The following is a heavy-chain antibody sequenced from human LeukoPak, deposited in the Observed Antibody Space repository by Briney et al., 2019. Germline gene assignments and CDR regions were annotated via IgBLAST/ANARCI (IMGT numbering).Heavy chain of an antibody. J-gene: IGHJ4*02. CDR1: GFTFSDYY. CDR3: ARGRWEIASPPSY. CDR2: ISNRGTTI. D-gene: IGHD1-26*01. Sequence: PGGSLRLSCATSGFTFSDYYMTWIRQAPGKGLEWVSYISNRGTTIYYADSVKGRFTISRDNAKNSLYLQMNSLRAEDTAVYYCARGRWEIASPPSYWGQGTLVTVSS. V-gene: IGHV3-11*01.